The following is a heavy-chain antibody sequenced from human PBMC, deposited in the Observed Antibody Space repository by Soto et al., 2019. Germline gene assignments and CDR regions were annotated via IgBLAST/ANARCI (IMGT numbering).Heavy chain of an antibody. V-gene: IGHV1-69*13. CDR2: IIPIFGTA. Sequence: GASVKVSCKASGYTFTSYGISWVRQAPGQGLEWMGGIIPIFGTANYAQKFQGRVTITADESTSTAYMELSSLRSEDTAVYYCASTIVDTAMGTARKGFEYWGQGTLVTVSS. CDR1: GYTFTSYG. CDR3: ASTIVDTAMGTARKGFEY. J-gene: IGHJ4*02. D-gene: IGHD5-18*01.